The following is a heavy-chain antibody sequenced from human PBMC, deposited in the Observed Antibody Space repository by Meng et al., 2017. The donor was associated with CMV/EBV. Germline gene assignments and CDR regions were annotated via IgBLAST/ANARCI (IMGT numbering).Heavy chain of an antibody. J-gene: IGHJ4*02. CDR1: GGSISSYY. D-gene: IGHD3-22*01. CDR3: ARGGLYYYDSSGHFDY. V-gene: IGHV4-4*07. CDR2: IYTSGST. Sequence: QGQAEEAGPGLVKTSETRSLTCNVSGGSISSYYWSWIRQPAGKGLEWIGRIYTSGSTNYNPSLKSRVTMSVDTSKNQFSLKLSSVTAADTAVYYCARGGLYYYDSSGHFDYWGQGTLVTVSS.